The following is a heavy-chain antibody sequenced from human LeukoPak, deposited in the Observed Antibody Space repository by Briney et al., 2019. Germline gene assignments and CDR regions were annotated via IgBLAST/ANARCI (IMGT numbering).Heavy chain of an antibody. J-gene: IGHJ4*02. Sequence: GGSLRLSCAASGFTFSSYAMSWVRQSPGKGLEWVSAISGSGGSTYYADSVKGRFTISRDNSKNTLYLQMNSLRAEETAVYYCAKGEYYDSSGQPLDYWGQGTLVTVSS. CDR2: ISGSGGST. D-gene: IGHD3-22*01. V-gene: IGHV3-23*01. CDR3: AKGEYYDSSGQPLDY. CDR1: GFTFSSYA.